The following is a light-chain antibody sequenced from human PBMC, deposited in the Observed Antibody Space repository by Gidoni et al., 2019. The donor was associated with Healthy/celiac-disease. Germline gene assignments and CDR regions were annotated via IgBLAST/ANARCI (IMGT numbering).Light chain of an antibody. CDR3: QQRSNWPRT. CDR1: QSVSSY. Sequence: EIVLTQTPATRSLSPGERATLSCRASQSVSSYLACYQQNPGQAPRLLIYDASNRATGIPARFSGSGSGTDFTLTISSLEPEDFAVYYCQQRSNWPRTFGPGTKVDIK. CDR2: DAS. V-gene: IGKV3-11*01. J-gene: IGKJ3*01.